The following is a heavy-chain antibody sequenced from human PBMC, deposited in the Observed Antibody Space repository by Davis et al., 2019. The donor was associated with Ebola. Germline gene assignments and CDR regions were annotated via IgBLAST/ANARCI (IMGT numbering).Heavy chain of an antibody. V-gene: IGHV2-5*02. CDR1: GFSLSTSGVG. Sequence: SGPTLVKPTQTLTLTCTFSGFSLSTSGVGVGWIRQPPGKALEWLALIYWDDDKRYSPSLKSRLTITKDTSKNQVVLTMTNMDPVDTATYYCAHSAYDFWSSPYYYGMDVWGKGTTVTVSS. D-gene: IGHD3-3*01. J-gene: IGHJ6*04. CDR3: AHSAYDFWSSPYYYGMDV. CDR2: IYWDDDK.